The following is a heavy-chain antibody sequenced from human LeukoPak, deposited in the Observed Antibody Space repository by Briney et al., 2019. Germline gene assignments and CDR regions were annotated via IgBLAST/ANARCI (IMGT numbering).Heavy chain of an antibody. V-gene: IGHV3-21*01. CDR1: GFTFSSYS. D-gene: IGHD3-22*01. CDR3: ARDLLYYYDSSPRAFDI. CDR2: IISSSSYI. Sequence: GGSLRLSCAASGFTFSSYSINWVRQAPGKGLEWVSSIISSSSYIYYADSVKGRFTISRDNAKNSLYLQMNSLRAEDTAVYYCARDLLYYYDSSPRAFDIWGQGTMVTVSS. J-gene: IGHJ3*02.